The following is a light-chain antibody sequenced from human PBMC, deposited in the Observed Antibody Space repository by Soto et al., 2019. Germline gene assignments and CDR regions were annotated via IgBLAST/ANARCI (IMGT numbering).Light chain of an antibody. CDR3: QSYDTRLSGSV. V-gene: IGLV1-40*01. J-gene: IGLJ3*02. Sequence: QSVLTQPPSVSGAPGQRVIISCTGTSSNIGAGYDVIWYQQLPGTAPKLLIFGNNSRSSGVPDRFSASKSGTSASLAVAGLQAEDEADYHCQSYDTRLSGSVFGGGTKLTVL. CDR1: SSNIGAGYD. CDR2: GNN.